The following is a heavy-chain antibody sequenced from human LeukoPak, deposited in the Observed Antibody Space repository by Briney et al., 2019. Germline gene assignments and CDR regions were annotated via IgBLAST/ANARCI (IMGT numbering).Heavy chain of an antibody. CDR3: ASSEAVAGTGNFDY. D-gene: IGHD6-19*01. CDR1: GFTFSSYW. V-gene: IGHV3-74*01. J-gene: IGHJ4*02. CDR2: INSDGSST. Sequence: GGSLRLSCAASGFTFSSYWMHWVRQAPGKGLVWVSRINSDGSSTSYADSVKGRFTISRDNAKNTLYPQMNSLRAEDTAVYYCASSEAVAGTGNFDYWGQGTLVTVSS.